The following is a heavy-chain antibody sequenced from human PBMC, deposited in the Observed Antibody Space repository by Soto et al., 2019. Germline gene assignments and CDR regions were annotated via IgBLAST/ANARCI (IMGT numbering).Heavy chain of an antibody. V-gene: IGHV4-30-4*05. CDR2: IYYSGST. Sequence: CWIRQHPGKGLEWIGYIYYSGSTSYNPSLKSRVTISVDTSKNQFSLKLNSVTAADTAVYYCAITEYCTNGVCLIYNCFAPLVHGTLVTVFS. J-gene: IGHJ5*02. CDR3: AITEYCTNGVCLIYNCFAP. D-gene: IGHD2-8*01.